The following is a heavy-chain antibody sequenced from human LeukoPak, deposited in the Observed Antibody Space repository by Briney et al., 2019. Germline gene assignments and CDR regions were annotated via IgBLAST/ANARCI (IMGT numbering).Heavy chain of an antibody. CDR1: GFTFTSSA. CDR2: IVVGSGNT. V-gene: IGHV1-58*01. J-gene: IGHJ6*03. CDR3: AAGSRIAAAGIYYYYYMDV. Sequence: SVKVSCKASGFTFTSSAVQWVRQARGQRLEWIGWIVVGSGNTNYAQKFQERVTITRDMSTSTAYMELSSLRSEDTAVYYCAAGSRIAAAGIYYYYYMDVWGKGTTVTVSS. D-gene: IGHD6-13*01.